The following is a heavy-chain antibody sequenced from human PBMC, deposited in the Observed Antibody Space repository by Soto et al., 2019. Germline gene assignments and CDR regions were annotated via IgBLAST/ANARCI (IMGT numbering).Heavy chain of an antibody. Sequence: EVQLVESGGGLVKPGGSLRLSCAVSGFTFSDAWMTWVRQAPGKGLEWVGRIKSKIAGGTTDYAAPVKGRVTISRDDSKNTLYLQMNSLKTDDTAVYYCTNLKDWGQGTLVTVSS. V-gene: IGHV3-15*01. CDR3: TNLKD. J-gene: IGHJ4*02. CDR2: IKSKIAGGTT. CDR1: GFTFSDAW.